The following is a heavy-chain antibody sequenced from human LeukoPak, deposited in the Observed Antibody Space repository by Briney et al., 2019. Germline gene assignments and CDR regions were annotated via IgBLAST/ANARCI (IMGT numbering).Heavy chain of an antibody. J-gene: IGHJ6*02. V-gene: IGHV3-74*01. CDR3: AREGGSYKLDGMDV. D-gene: IGHD1-26*01. CDR2: INSDGTST. Sequence: GGSLRLSCAASGFTFSSNWMHWVRQAPGKGLVWVSRINSDGTSTRYADSVKGRFTISRDNAKNTLYLQMNSLRAEDTAVYYCAREGGSYKLDGMDVWGQGTTVTVSS. CDR1: GFTFSSNW.